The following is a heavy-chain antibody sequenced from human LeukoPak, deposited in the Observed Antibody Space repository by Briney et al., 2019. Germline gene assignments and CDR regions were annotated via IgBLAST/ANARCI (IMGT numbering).Heavy chain of an antibody. V-gene: IGHV1-18*01. CDR1: GYTFTSYG. Sequence: ASVKVSCKASGYTFTSYGVTWVRQAPGQGLEWMGWISGYNGNTKYAQKFQGRVTMTTDTSTSTAYMELRSLRSDDTAVYSCARDVNGGEVITSVDSWGQGTLVTVSS. J-gene: IGHJ4*02. D-gene: IGHD3-16*01. CDR3: ARDVNGGEVITSVDS. CDR2: ISGYNGNT.